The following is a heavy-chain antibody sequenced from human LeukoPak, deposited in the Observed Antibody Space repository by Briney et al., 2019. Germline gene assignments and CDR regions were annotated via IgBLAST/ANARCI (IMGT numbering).Heavy chain of an antibody. CDR2: ISGSGGST. CDR1: GFTFSSYG. CDR3: AKDRSYYYDSSGYYL. Sequence: PGGSLRLSCAASGFTFSSYGMSWVRQAPGKGLEWVSAISGSGGSTYYADSVKGRFTISRDNSKNTLYLQMNSLRAEDTAVYYCAKDRSYYYDSSGYYLWGQGTLVTVSS. J-gene: IGHJ5*02. V-gene: IGHV3-23*01. D-gene: IGHD3-22*01.